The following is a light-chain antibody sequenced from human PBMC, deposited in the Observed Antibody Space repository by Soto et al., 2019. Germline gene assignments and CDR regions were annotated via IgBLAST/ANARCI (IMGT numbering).Light chain of an antibody. V-gene: IGKV3-20*01. CDR3: LQHGTSPYT. CDR2: GAS. CDR1: RGVTRS. J-gene: IGKJ1*01. Sequence: EIVLTQSPGALSLSPGERATLSRRAGRGVTRSLAWFQQKAGQAPRLLIYGASTRATGIPDRFSGSGSGTDFTLIISRVEPEDFAVYYCLQHGTSPYTFGHGTKVDIK.